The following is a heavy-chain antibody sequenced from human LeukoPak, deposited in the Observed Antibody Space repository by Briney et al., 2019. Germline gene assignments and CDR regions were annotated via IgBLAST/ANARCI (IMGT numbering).Heavy chain of an antibody. J-gene: IGHJ4*02. CDR3: ARGGLSGWYFFYFDY. V-gene: IGHV4-4*07. D-gene: IGHD6-19*01. Sequence: SETLSLTCTVSGYSISSSYYWSWIRQPAGKGLEWIGRIYTSGSTNYNPSLKSRVTMSVDTSKNQFSLKLSSVTAADTAVYYCARGGLSGWYFFYFDYWGQGTLVTVSS. CDR2: IYTSGST. CDR1: GYSISSSYY.